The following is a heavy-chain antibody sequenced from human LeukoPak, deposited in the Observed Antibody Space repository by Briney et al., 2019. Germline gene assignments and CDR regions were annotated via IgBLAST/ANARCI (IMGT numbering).Heavy chain of an antibody. CDR3: AKEGSTSWARSYHYYGMDV. V-gene: IGHV3-9*01. J-gene: IGHJ6*02. Sequence: GGSLRLSCAASGFTFDDYAMHWVRQAPGKGLEWVSGISWNSGSIGYADSVKGRFTISRDNAKNSLYLQMNSLRAEDTALYYCAKEGSTSWARSYHYYGMDVWGQGTTVTVSS. CDR2: ISWNSGSI. CDR1: GFTFDDYA. D-gene: IGHD2-2*01.